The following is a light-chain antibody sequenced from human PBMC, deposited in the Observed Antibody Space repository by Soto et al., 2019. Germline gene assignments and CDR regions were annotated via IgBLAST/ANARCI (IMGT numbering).Light chain of an antibody. V-gene: IGLV2-14*01. J-gene: IGLJ1*01. CDR2: DVS. CDR3: SSYTSSSTLWV. Sequence: QSVLTQPASVSGSPVQSITISCTGTSSEVGGYNYVSWYQQHPGKAPKLMIYDVSNRPSGVSNRFSGSKSGNTASLTISGLQAVDEADYYCSSYTSSSTLWVFGTGTKVTVL. CDR1: SSEVGGYNY.